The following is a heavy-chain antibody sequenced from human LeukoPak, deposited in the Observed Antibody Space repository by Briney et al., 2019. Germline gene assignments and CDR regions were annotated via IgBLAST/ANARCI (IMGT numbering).Heavy chain of an antibody. V-gene: IGHV4-59*01. D-gene: IGHD4-17*01. CDR1: GGSISSYY. Sequence: SETLSLTCTVSGGSISSYYWSWIRQPPGKGLESIGYIYYSGSTNYNPSLKSRVTISVDTSKNQFSLKLSSVTAADTAVYYCARDLGLRRLDYWGQGTLVTVSS. CDR2: IYYSGST. CDR3: ARDLGLRRLDY. J-gene: IGHJ4*02.